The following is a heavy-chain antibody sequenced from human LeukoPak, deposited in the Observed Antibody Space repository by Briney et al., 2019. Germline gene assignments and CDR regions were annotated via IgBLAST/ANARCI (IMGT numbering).Heavy chain of an antibody. J-gene: IGHJ4*02. V-gene: IGHV4-61*08. CDR2: IYYSGST. CDR3: ARAEYSSSPQDY. Sequence: SETLSLTCTVSGGSISSGGYYWSWIRQHPGKGLEWIGYIYYSGSTYYNPSLKSRVTISVDTSKNQFSLKLSSVTAADTAVYFCARAEYSSSPQDYWGQGTLVTVSS. D-gene: IGHD6-6*01. CDR1: GGSISSGGYY.